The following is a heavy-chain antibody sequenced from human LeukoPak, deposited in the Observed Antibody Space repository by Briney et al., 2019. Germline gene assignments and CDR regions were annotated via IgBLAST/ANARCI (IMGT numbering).Heavy chain of an antibody. CDR2: ISYDGSNK. CDR3: AKESHEYYYGMDV. CDR1: GFTFSSYG. V-gene: IGHV3-30*18. Sequence: GGSLRLSCAASGFTFSSYGMHWVRQAPGKGLEWVAVISYDGSNKYYADSVKGRFTISRDNSKNTLYLQMNSLRAEDTAVYYCAKESHEYYYGMDVWGQGTTVTVSS. J-gene: IGHJ6*02.